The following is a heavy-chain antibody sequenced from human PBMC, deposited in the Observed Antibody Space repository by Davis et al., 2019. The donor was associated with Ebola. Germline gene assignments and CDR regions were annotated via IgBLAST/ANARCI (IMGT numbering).Heavy chain of an antibody. D-gene: IGHD6-19*01. J-gene: IGHJ4*02. CDR2: INPDGSFT. CDR3: ATSGSVSGRLEY. V-gene: IGHV3-74*01. CDR1: GFTFSSYW. Sequence: GESLKISCAASGFTFSSYWMHWVRQAPGKGLVWVSRINPDGSFTDYADSVKGRFSISRDSTSNTLYLQMNSLKTGDTAVYYCATSGSVSGRLEYWGQGTLVTVSS.